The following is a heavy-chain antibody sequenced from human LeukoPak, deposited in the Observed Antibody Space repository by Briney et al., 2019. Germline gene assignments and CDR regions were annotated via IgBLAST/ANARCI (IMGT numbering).Heavy chain of an antibody. CDR2: INSDGSTT. CDR1: GFTFGTYL. D-gene: IGHD3-3*01. V-gene: IGHV3-74*01. CDR3: ARDWSYFDY. J-gene: IGHJ4*02. Sequence: GGSLRLSCATSGFTFGTYLLYWVRQAPGKGPACVSRINSDGSTTDYADPVKGRFTISRYNAKNTLFLKMDSLRAEDTAVYYCARDWSYFDYWGQGTLVTVSS.